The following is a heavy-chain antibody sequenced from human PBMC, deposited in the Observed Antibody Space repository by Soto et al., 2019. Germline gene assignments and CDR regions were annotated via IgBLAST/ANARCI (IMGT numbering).Heavy chain of an antibody. Sequence: ASVKVSCKASGGTFGSYAISCVRQAPGQGLEWMAVINPSGDITKYAQKFQGRVTTTRDTSTSTVYMELSSLRSEDTAVYYCAGGYDIAAVPGAIDSRYYYYYGMDVWGQGTTVTVSS. V-gene: IGHV1-46*01. CDR1: GGTFGSYA. CDR3: AGGYDIAAVPGAIDSRYYYYYGMDV. D-gene: IGHD6-13*01. CDR2: INPSGDIT. J-gene: IGHJ6*02.